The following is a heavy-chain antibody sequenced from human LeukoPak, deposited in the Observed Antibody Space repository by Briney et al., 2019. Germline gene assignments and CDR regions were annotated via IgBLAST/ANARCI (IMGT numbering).Heavy chain of an antibody. CDR1: GYTFTPYY. J-gene: IGHJ4*02. D-gene: IGHD3-22*01. CDR2: INPSGGRT. Sequence: ASVKVSCKPSGYTFTPYYIHWVRQAPGQGLEWMGVINPSGGRTTYAQKFQGRVTMTRATSTSTVYMELGSLRSDDKAVNYCARSNIYYKTNGYCGRTRRDFDYWGQGTVLTVSS. V-gene: IGHV1-46*01. CDR3: ARSNIYYKTNGYCGRTRRDFDY.